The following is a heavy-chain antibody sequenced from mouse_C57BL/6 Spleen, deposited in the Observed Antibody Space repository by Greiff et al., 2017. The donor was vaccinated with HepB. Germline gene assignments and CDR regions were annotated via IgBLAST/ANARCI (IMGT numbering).Heavy chain of an antibody. CDR3: TALFDY. Sequence: EVKLMESGGGLVQPGGSMKLSCVASGFTFRNYWMNWVRQSPEKGLAWVAQIRLKSDNYATHYAESVKGRFTISRDESKSSDYLQMNNLRAEDTGIYYGTALFDYWGQGTTLTVSS. CDR2: IRLKSDNYAT. V-gene: IGHV6-3*01. J-gene: IGHJ2*01. CDR1: GFTFRNYW.